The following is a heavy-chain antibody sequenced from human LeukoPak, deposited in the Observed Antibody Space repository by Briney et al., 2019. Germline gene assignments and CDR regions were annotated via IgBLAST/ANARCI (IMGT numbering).Heavy chain of an antibody. Sequence: PSETLSLTCTVSGGSISSDYWSWIRQPPGKGLEWIGYIYTSGSNHYNPSLKSRVTISGDTSKNQFSLKLSPVTAADTAVYYCARQKAGNCFDPWGQGTPVTVSS. CDR3: ARQKAGNCFDP. V-gene: IGHV4-4*09. D-gene: IGHD6-19*01. CDR1: GGSISSDY. J-gene: IGHJ5*02. CDR2: IYTSGSN.